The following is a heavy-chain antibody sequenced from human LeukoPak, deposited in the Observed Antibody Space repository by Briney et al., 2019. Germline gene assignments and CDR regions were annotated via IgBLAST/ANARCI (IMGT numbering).Heavy chain of an antibody. D-gene: IGHD3-22*01. CDR2: IAYDGSNI. CDR1: GFTFSSYG. V-gene: IGHV3-30*03. Sequence: GGPLRLSCAASGFTFSSYGMHWVRQAPGKGLEWVATIAYDGSNIFYADSVRGRFTISRDNSKSALFLEMNSLRGEDTAVYYCAREPYDISGYGMDVWGQGTMVTVSS. J-gene: IGHJ6*02. CDR3: AREPYDISGYGMDV.